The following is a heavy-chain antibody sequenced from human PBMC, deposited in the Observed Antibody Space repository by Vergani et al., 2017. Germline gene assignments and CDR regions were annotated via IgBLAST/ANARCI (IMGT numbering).Heavy chain of an antibody. Sequence: QVQLVQSGAEVKKPGASVKVSCKASGYTFTGYYMHWVRQAPGQGLEWMGWINPNRGGTHYAQKFQGRVTMTRDTSISTAYMELSRLRSDDTAVYYCARGGEGYGDQASRGDAFDIWGQGTMVTVSS. CDR2: INPNRGGT. D-gene: IGHD4-17*01. V-gene: IGHV1-2*02. J-gene: IGHJ3*02. CDR3: ARGGEGYGDQASRGDAFDI. CDR1: GYTFTGYY.